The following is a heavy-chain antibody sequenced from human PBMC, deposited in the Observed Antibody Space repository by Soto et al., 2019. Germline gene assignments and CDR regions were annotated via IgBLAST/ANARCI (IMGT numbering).Heavy chain of an antibody. CDR3: ARQPPNTAAFDI. D-gene: IGHD4-17*01. CDR2: IYYSGST. CDR1: GGSISSGGYY. V-gene: IGHV4-61*05. J-gene: IGHJ3*02. Sequence: PSETLSLTCTVSGGSISSGGYYWAWIRQPPGKGLEWIGYIYYSGSTNYNPSLKSRITISVDTSKNQLSLKLSSVSATDTAVYYCARQPPNTAAFDIWGRGTMVTVSS.